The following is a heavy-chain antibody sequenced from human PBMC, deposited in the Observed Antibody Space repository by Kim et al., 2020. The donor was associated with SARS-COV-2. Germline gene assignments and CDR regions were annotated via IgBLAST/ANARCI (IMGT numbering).Heavy chain of an antibody. D-gene: IGHD1-26*01. V-gene: IGHV3-15*01. J-gene: IGHJ4*02. CDR1: GFTFSNAW. Sequence: GGSLRLSCAASGFTFSNAWMSWVRQAPGKGLEWVGRIKSKTDGGTTDYAAPVKGRFTISRDDSKNTLYLQMNSLKTEDTAVYYCTTEVGATGAGDYWGQGTLVTVSS. CDR3: TTEVGATGAGDY. CDR2: IKSKTDGGTT.